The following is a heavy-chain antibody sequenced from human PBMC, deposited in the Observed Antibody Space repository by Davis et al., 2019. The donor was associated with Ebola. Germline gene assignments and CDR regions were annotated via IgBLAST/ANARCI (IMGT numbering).Heavy chain of an antibody. D-gene: IGHD1-26*01. J-gene: IGHJ4*02. CDR2: ISSGGGAP. V-gene: IGHV3-23*01. CDR1: GFTFSTYA. Sequence: GESLKTPCAASGFTFSTYAMGWVRQAPGKGLEWVSDISSGGGAPYYADSVKGRFTTFRDNPKNTLYLQMNSLRADDTDVYYCAKQRGVGAIDYDYWGRGTVVTVSS. CDR3: AKQRGVGAIDYDY.